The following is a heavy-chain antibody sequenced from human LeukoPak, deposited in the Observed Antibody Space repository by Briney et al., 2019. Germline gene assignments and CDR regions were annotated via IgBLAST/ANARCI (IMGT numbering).Heavy chain of an antibody. J-gene: IGHJ4*02. D-gene: IGHD6-19*01. CDR3: AKDRSRSYSSFDS. Sequence: GSLRLSCAASGFTFDEYTMHWVRQVPGKGLEWVSVIGWDSDSKYYLESVKGRFTISRDNTKNSLYLQMNSLRTEDTAFYYCAKDRSRSYSSFDSWGQGTLVTVSS. V-gene: IGHV3-43*01. CDR2: IGWDSDSK. CDR1: GFTFDEYT.